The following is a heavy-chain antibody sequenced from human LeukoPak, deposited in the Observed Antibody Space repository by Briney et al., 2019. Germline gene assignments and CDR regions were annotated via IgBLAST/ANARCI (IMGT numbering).Heavy chain of an antibody. V-gene: IGHV1-2*02. D-gene: IGHD2-2*01. CDR2: INPNSGGT. CDR1: GYTFTVYY. CDR3: AREGGYCSSTSCYVGY. J-gene: IGHJ4*02. Sequence: ASVTVSCKSSGYTFTVYYMHWVRQAPGQGREWMGWINPNSGGTNYAQKFQGRVTMTRDTSISTAYMELSRLRSDDTAVYYCAREGGYCSSTSCYVGYWGQGTLVTVSS.